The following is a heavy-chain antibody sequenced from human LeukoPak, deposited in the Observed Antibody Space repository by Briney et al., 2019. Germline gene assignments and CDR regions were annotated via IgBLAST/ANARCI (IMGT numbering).Heavy chain of an antibody. V-gene: IGHV1-8*01. J-gene: IGHJ4*02. CDR2: MSPNSGNT. CDR3: VKESAYYCLDY. D-gene: IGHD3-22*01. Sequence: ASVKVSCETSGYTFTNYDINWLRQAPGQGLEWMGWMSPNSGNTGYAQEFQGRVTMTTDTSTSTAYMELRSLRSDDTAVYYCVKESAYYCLDYWGQGTLVTVSS. CDR1: GYTFTNYD.